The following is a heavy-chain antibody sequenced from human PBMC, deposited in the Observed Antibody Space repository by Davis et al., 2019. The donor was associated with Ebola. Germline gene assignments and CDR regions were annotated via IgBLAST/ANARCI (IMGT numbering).Heavy chain of an antibody. CDR1: GGSISSSSYY. J-gene: IGHJ4*02. CDR3: ARHQYCSGIVGSCYLLDY. Sequence: SETLSLTCTVSGGSISSSSYYWGWIRQPPGKGLEWIGYIYYRGSTNYNPSLKSRVTILVDTSKNQFSLKLSSVTAADTAVYYCARHQYCSGIVGSCYLLDYWGQGTLVTVSS. D-gene: IGHD2-15*01. V-gene: IGHV4-61*05. CDR2: IYYRGST.